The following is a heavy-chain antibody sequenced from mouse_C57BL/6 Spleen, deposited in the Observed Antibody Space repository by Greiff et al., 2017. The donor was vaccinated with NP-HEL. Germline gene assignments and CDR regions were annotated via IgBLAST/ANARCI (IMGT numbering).Heavy chain of an antibody. J-gene: IGHJ1*03. Sequence: VQLQQSGPELVKPGASVKISCKASGYAFSSSWMNWVKQRPGKGLEWIGRIYPGDGDTNYNGKFKGKATLTADKSSSTAYMQLSSLTSEDSAVYFCAIPSYGNSLYWYFDVWGTGTTVTVSS. CDR1: GYAFSSSW. CDR2: IYPGDGDT. CDR3: AIPSYGNSLYWYFDV. D-gene: IGHD2-10*02. V-gene: IGHV1-82*01.